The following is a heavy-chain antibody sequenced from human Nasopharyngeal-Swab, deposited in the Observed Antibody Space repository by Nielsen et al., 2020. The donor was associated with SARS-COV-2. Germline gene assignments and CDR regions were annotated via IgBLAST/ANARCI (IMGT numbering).Heavy chain of an antibody. Sequence: LSLTCAASGFTFSDYSMNWVRQAPGKGLEWVSYISGRSSIIYYADSVKGRFTISRDNAKNSLYLQMDSLRVEDTAVYYCARDSGKGYCSGGTCYQLDFWGQGTLVTVSS. CDR1: GFTFSDYS. J-gene: IGHJ4*02. CDR3: ARDSGKGYCSGGTCYQLDF. D-gene: IGHD2-15*01. V-gene: IGHV3-48*04. CDR2: ISGRSSII.